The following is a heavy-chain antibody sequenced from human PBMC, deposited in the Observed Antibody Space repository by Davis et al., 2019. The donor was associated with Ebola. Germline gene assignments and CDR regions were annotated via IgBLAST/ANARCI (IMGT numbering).Heavy chain of an antibody. CDR2: IYYSGST. J-gene: IGHJ5*02. CDR1: GGSISSYY. CDR3: ARGGSIAAP. V-gene: IGHV4-59*12. D-gene: IGHD6-6*01. Sequence: MPSETLSLTCTVSGGSISSYYWSWIRQPPGKGLAWIGYIYYSGSTNYNPSLKSRVTISVDTSKNQFSLKLSSVTAADTAVYYCARGGSIAAPWGQGTLVTVSS.